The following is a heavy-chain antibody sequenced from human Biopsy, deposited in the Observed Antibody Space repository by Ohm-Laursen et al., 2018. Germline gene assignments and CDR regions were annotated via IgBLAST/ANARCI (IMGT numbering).Heavy chain of an antibody. CDR1: GDSLSSGPDN. D-gene: IGHD6-19*01. CDR3: ARGMRSSGWPYFDS. V-gene: IGHV4-61*01. J-gene: IGHJ4*02. Sequence: SDTLSLTCTVSGDSLSSGPDNWSWVRQPPGQGLEYIGFIYSGGNTNYNPSLESRVTMSVDMPKNQFSLKLSSVTAADTAIYYCARGMRSSGWPYFDSWGQGTLVTVSS. CDR2: IYSGGNT.